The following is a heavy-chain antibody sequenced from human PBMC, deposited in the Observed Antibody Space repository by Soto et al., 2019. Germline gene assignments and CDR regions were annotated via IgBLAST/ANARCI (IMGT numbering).Heavy chain of an antibody. CDR2: ISGSGDST. CDR3: AKDHIVTTKAY. CDR1: GFTFSSYV. Sequence: EVQLLESGGGLVQPGGSLRLSCAASGFTFSSYVMSWLRQAPGKGLEWVSTISGSGDSTYYADSVKGRFTISRDNSKNTVYLQMHSLRAEDTAIYYCAKDHIVTTKAYWGQGTLVTVSS. D-gene: IGHD5-12*01. J-gene: IGHJ4*02. V-gene: IGHV3-23*01.